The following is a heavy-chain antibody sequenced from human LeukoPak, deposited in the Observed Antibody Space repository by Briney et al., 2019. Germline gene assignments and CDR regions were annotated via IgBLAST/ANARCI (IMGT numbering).Heavy chain of an antibody. CDR1: GGSFSGYY. D-gene: IGHD3-3*01. J-gene: IGHJ3*02. CDR3: ARVYYDFWSAPGAFDI. Sequence: PSETLSLTWAVYGGSFSGYYWSWIRQPPGKGLEWVGEINHSGSTNYNPSLKSRVTISVDTSKNQFSLKLSSVTAADTAVYYCARVYYDFWSAPGAFDIWGQGTMVTVSS. V-gene: IGHV4-34*01. CDR2: INHSGST.